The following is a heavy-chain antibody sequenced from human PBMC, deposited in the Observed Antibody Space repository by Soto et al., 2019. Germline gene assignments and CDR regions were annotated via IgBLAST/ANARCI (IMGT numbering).Heavy chain of an antibody. V-gene: IGHV3-11*05. CDR1: GFTFSDYY. J-gene: IGHJ3*02. D-gene: IGHD4-17*01. CDR3: ARDKVTRKAFDI. CDR2: ISSSSSYT. Sequence: QVQLVESGGGLVKPGGSLRLSCAASGFTFSDYYMSWIRQAPGKGLEWVSYISSSSSYTNYADSVKGRFTISRDNAKNSLYLQMNSLRAEDTAVYYCARDKVTRKAFDIWGQGTMVTVSS.